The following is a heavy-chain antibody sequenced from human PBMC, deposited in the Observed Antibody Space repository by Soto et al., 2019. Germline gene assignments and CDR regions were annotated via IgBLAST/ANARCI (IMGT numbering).Heavy chain of an antibody. CDR3: ARDQSGGLYGDLTYYYGMDV. J-gene: IGHJ6*02. CDR1: GFTFSSYW. Sequence: EVQLVESGGGLVQPGGSLRLSCAASGFTFSSYWMHWVRQAPGKGLVWVSRINSDGSSTSYADSVKGRFTISRDNAKNMLYLPMNSLRAEDTAVYYCARDQSGGLYGDLTYYYGMDVWGQGTTVTVSS. D-gene: IGHD4-17*01. CDR2: INSDGSST. V-gene: IGHV3-74*01.